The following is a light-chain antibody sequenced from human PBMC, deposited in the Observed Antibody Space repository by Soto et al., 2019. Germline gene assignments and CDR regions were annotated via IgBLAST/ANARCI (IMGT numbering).Light chain of an antibody. V-gene: IGKV3-11*01. J-gene: IGKJ5*01. CDR2: DAS. CDR1: QSVSSY. Sequence: EIVLTQSPATLSLSPGERATLSSRASQSVSSYLAWYQQKPGQAPRLLIYDASNRATGIPARFSGSGSGTDFTLTISSLEPEDFAVYYCQQRSNWISFGQGTRLENK. CDR3: QQRSNWIS.